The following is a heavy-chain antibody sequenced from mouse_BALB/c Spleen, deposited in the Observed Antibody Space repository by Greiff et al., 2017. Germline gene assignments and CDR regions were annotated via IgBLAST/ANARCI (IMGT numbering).Heavy chain of an antibody. CDR2: IWAGGST. CDR3: ARDGGDGSFAY. Sequence: VQLKESGPGLVAPSQSLSITCTVSGFSLTSYGVHWVRQPPGKGLEWLGVIWAGGSTNYNSALMSRLSISKDNSKSQVFLKMNSLQTDDTAMYYCARDGGDGSFAYWGQGTLVTVSA. J-gene: IGHJ3*01. V-gene: IGHV2-9*02. CDR1: GFSLTSYG. D-gene: IGHD1-1*01.